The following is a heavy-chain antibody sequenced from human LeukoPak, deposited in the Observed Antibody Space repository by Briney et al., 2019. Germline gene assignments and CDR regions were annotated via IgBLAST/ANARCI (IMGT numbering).Heavy chain of an antibody. V-gene: IGHV2-5*02. CDR1: GFSLNTRGVG. CDR2: IYWDDDR. Sequence: SGPTLVNPTPTLTLTCTFSGFSLNTRGVGVGWIRQPPGRALEWLSLIYWDDDRRYSPSLKSRLTITKDNSNNQVVLAMTNMDHVDTATYFCAHSKKYDHSSVFDNWGQGTLVTVSS. CDR3: AHSKKYDHSSVFDN. J-gene: IGHJ4*02. D-gene: IGHD3-22*01.